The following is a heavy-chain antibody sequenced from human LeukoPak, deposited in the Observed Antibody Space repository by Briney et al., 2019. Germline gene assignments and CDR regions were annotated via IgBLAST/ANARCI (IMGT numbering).Heavy chain of an antibody. CDR1: GGSISSSSYY. J-gene: IGHJ4*02. CDR2: IYYSGST. CDR3: ARGHFNILTGYYIVY. Sequence: PSETLSLTCTVSGGSISSSSYYWGWIRQPPGKGLEWIGSIYYSGSTFHNPSLKSRVTISVDTSKNQFSLKLSSVTAADTAVYYCARGHFNILTGYYIVYWGQGTLVTVSS. V-gene: IGHV4-39*01. D-gene: IGHD3-9*01.